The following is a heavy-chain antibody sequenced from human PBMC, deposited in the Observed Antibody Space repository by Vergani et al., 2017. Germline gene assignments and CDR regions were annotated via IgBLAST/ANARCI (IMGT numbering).Heavy chain of an antibody. V-gene: IGHV3-13*01. J-gene: IGHJ4*02. Sequence: EVQLVESGGGLVQPGGSLRLSCAASGFTFSSYDMHWVRQATGKGLEWVSAIGTAGDTYYPGSVKGRFTISIDSSKTLYLQMDSLRVEDTAMYFCARDLSYSTAWPFFDSRGQGTLVTLSS. D-gene: IGHD4-11*01. CDR2: IGTAGDT. CDR1: GFTFSSYD. CDR3: ARDLSYSTAWPFFDS.